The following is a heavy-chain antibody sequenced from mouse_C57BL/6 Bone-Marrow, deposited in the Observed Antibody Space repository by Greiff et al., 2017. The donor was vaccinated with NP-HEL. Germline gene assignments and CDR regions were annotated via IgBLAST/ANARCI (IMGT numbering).Heavy chain of an antibody. Sequence: VQLPQPGAELLKPGASVKLSCKASGSTFTSYWMQWVKQRPGQGLVWIGEIDPSDSYTNYNQKFKGKATLTVDTSSSTGYMHLSSRTSGDSAVYYCARIYYEYDGPYFEVWGTGTTVTVS. V-gene: IGHV1-50*01. J-gene: IGHJ1*03. CDR1: GSTFTSYW. CDR3: ARIYYEYDGPYFEV. D-gene: IGHD2-4*01. CDR2: IDPSDSYT.